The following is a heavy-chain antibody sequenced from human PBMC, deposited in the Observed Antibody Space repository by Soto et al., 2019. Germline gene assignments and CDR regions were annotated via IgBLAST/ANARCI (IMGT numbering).Heavy chain of an antibody. CDR3: ATNEGRDGYSFDY. CDR1: GVTFSRQD. Sequence: GASVKVSCKXSGVTFSRQDMRWVRQAPGQGLGWMGGIIPIFGTPQYAEKFQDRVTITADESTSTAYMELSSLTSEDTAVYYCATNEGRDGYSFDYWGQGTLVTVSS. D-gene: IGHD5-12*01. J-gene: IGHJ4*02. V-gene: IGHV1-69*13. CDR2: IIPIFGTP.